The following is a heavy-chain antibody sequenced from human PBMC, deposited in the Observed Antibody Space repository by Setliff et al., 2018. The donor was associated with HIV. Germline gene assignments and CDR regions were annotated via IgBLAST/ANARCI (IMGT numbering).Heavy chain of an antibody. D-gene: IGHD3-3*01. Sequence: ASVKVSCKASDYTFTSYDINWVRQATGQGLEWMGWMNPNSGNTGYAQKFQGRVTMTTHTSTTTAHMELRSLRSDDTAVYYCARESRKYYDSWSSYYRGVDYYYYMDVWGKGTTVTVSS. CDR3: ARESRKYYDSWSSYYRGVDYYYYMDV. J-gene: IGHJ6*03. CDR2: MNPNSGNT. CDR1: DYTFTSYD. V-gene: IGHV1-8*02.